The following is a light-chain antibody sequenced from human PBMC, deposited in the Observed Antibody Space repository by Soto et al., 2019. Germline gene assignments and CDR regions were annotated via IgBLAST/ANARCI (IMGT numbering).Light chain of an antibody. J-gene: IGKJ2*01. CDR3: QQLHTYPYT. CDR2: AAS. V-gene: IGKV1-9*01. Sequence: DIQLTQSPSFLSASVGDRVTITCRASQGISSFLAWYQQKPGGTPKLLIYAASTLQSGVPSRFSGSGSGTDFTITITSLQPEDFATYYGQQLHTYPYTFGQGTKLEIK. CDR1: QGISSF.